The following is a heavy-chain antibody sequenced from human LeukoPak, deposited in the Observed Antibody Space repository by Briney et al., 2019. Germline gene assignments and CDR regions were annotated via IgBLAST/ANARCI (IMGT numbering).Heavy chain of an antibody. CDR2: LWYDGSNK. V-gene: IGHV3-30*02. CDR1: GFTFSSYG. J-gene: IGHJ4*02. D-gene: IGHD5-24*01. Sequence: GGSLRLSCAASGFTFSSYGMHWVRQARGKGVEWVAFLWYDGSNKYYADSVKGRFTISRDNSNNTLYLQMNSLRAEDTAVYYCAKDRRWLQSPLDYWGQGTLVTVSS. CDR3: AKDRRWLQSPLDY.